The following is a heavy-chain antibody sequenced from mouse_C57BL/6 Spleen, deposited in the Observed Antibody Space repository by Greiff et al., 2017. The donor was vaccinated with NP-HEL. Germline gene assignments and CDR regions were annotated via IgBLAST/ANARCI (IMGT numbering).Heavy chain of an antibody. CDR3: AREGYGSSYFDY. J-gene: IGHJ2*01. CDR1: GYTFTDYN. Sequence: EVKLMESGPELVKPGASVKMSCKASGYTFTDYNMHWVKQSHGKSLEWIGYINPNNGGTSYNQKFKGKATLTVNKSSSTAYMELRSLTSEDSAVYYCAREGYGSSYFDYWGQGTTLTVSS. V-gene: IGHV1-22*01. D-gene: IGHD1-1*01. CDR2: INPNNGGT.